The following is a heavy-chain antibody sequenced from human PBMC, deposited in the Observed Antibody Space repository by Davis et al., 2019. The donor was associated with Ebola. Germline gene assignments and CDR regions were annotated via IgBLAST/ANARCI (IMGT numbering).Heavy chain of an antibody. CDR1: GGSISSSSYY. D-gene: IGHD3-3*01. CDR2: IYYSGST. Sequence: MPSETLSLTCTVSGGSISSSSYYWSWIRQPPGKGLEWIGSIYYSGSTYYNPSLKSRVTISVDTSKNQFSLKLSSVTAADTAVYYCARGGVRLRFGIIDYWGQGTLVTVSS. V-gene: IGHV4-39*01. CDR3: ARGGVRLRFGIIDY. J-gene: IGHJ4*02.